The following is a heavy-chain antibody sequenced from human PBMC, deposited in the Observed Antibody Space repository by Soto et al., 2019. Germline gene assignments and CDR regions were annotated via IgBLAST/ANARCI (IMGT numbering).Heavy chain of an antibody. D-gene: IGHD6-19*01. CDR1: GFTFSGST. CDR3: TRQHLDVPVASAIDY. CDR2: IPSKTNTYAT. J-gene: IGHJ4*02. V-gene: IGHV3-73*01. Sequence: GGSLRLSCAASGFTFSGSTIHWVRQTAGKGLEWVGRIPSKTNTYATAYAASVKGRFTISRDDSKNTAYLQMDSLKTEDTAVYYCTRQHLDVPVASAIDYWGQGTLVTVSS.